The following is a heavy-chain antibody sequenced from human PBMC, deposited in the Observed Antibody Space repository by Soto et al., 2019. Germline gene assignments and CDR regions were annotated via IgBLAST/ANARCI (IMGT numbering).Heavy chain of an antibody. D-gene: IGHD3-22*01. CDR2: IIPILGIA. CDR1: GGTFSSYT. CDR3: ARYGSGYYGGPDY. J-gene: IGHJ4*02. Sequence: QVQLVQSGAEVKKPGSSVKVSCKASGGTFSSYTISWVRQAPGQGLEWMGRIIPILGIANYAQKFQGRVTITADKXTSTAYMELSSLRSEDTAVYYCARYGSGYYGGPDYWGQGTLVTVSS. V-gene: IGHV1-69*02.